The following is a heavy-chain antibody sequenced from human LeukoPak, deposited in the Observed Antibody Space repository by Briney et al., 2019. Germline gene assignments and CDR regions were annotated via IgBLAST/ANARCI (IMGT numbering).Heavy chain of an antibody. CDR3: ASAPIFGVVIVRPPDY. J-gene: IGHJ4*02. CDR2: IYHSGST. Sequence: SETLSLTCTVSGDSISSYYWSWIRQPPGKGLEWIGYIYHSGSTYYNPSLKSRVTISVDRSKNQFSLKLSSVTAADTAVYYCASAPIFGVVIVRPPDYWGQGTLVTVSS. CDR1: GDSISSYY. D-gene: IGHD3-3*01. V-gene: IGHV4-59*12.